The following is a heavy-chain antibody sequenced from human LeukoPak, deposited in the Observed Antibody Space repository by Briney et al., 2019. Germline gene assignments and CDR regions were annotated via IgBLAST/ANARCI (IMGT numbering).Heavy chain of an antibody. Sequence: GGSLRLSCAASGFPFSSYSMNWVRQAPGEGLGWGSYISSSRTTSYADSLKGQFTISRAKSKNTLYLQMNSLRAGDTVVYYCVREGVSSSWNNWYFDLWGRGNLVTVSS. V-gene: IGHV3-48*01. CDR2: ISSSRTT. J-gene: IGHJ2*01. CDR1: GFPFSSYS. D-gene: IGHD6-13*01. CDR3: VREGVSSSWNNWYFDL.